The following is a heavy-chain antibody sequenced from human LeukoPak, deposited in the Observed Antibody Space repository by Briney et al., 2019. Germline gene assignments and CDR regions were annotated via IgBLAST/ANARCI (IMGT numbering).Heavy chain of an antibody. CDR3: ARAHWGGSCGGNWFDP. CDR2: MNPNSGNT. D-gene: IGHD1-26*01. CDR1: GYTFTSYD. J-gene: IGHJ5*02. Sequence: ASVKVSCKASGYTFTSYDINWVRQATGQGLEWMGWMNPNSGNTGYAQKFQGRVTMTRNTSISTAYMELSSLRSEDTAVYYCARAHWGGSCGGNWFDPWGQGTLVTVSS. V-gene: IGHV1-8*01.